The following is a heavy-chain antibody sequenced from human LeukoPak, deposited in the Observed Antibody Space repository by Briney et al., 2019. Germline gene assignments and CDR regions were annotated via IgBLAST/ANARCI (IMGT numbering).Heavy chain of an antibody. D-gene: IGHD3-10*01. CDR2: IYYSGST. V-gene: IGHV4-31*03. Sequence: SETLSLTCTVSGGSISSGGYYWSWIRQHPGKGLEWIGYIYYSGSTYYNPSLKSRVSISVDTSKNQFSLKLSSVTAADTAVYYCAREILPMVRGVITPTTYYFDYWGQGTLVTVSS. J-gene: IGHJ4*02. CDR3: AREILPMVRGVITPTTYYFDY. CDR1: GGSISSGGYY.